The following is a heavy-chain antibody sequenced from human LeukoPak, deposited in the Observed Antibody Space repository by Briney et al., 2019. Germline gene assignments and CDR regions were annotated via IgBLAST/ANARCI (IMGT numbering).Heavy chain of an antibody. V-gene: IGHV3-23*05. D-gene: IGHD3-10*02. CDR3: AGDLHYYVAMDV. Sequence: GGSLRLSCEASGFTFSAYAMTWVRQAPGKGLEWVSSIGSDNKPHYSESVKGRFAISRDNSKNILFLHLNSLRAEDTALYYCAGDLHYYVAMDVWGQGTTVTVSS. CDR2: IGSDNKP. CDR1: GFTFSAYA. J-gene: IGHJ6*02.